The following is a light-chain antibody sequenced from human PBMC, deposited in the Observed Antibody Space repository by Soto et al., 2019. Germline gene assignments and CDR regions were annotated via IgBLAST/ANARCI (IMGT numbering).Light chain of an antibody. CDR1: ISDFGGYNY. CDR2: EVS. V-gene: IGLV2-8*01. Sequence: QCALTQPPSASVSPGQSVTISCTGSISDFGGYNYVSWYQQHPGKAPKLMIYEVSKRPSGVPDRFSGSKSGNTASLTVSGFQAEDEADYYCSSYAGSIFYVFGTGTKVTV. CDR3: SSYAGSIFYV. J-gene: IGLJ1*01.